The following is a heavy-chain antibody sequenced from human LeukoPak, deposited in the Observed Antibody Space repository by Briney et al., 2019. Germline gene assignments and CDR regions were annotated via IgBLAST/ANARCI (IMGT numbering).Heavy chain of an antibody. CDR3: ATVRGSGSYYWFDP. CDR1: GYTLTELS. Sequence: ASVKVSCKVSGYTLTELSMHWVRQAPGKGLEWMGGFDPEDGETIYAQKFQGRVTMTEDTSTDTAYMELSSLRSEDTAVYYCATVRGSGSYYWFDPWGQGTLVTVSS. V-gene: IGHV1-24*01. J-gene: IGHJ5*02. CDR2: FDPEDGET. D-gene: IGHD1-26*01.